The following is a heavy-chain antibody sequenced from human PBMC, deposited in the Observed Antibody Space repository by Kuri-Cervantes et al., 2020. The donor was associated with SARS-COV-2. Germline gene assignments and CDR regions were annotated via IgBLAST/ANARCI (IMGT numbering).Heavy chain of an antibody. J-gene: IGHJ3*02. V-gene: IGHV3-30-3*01. D-gene: IGHD1-1*01. CDR3: ARDAPLEIHVPHDAFDI. CDR2: ISYDGSNK. CDR1: GFTFSSYA. Sequence: GGSLRLSCAASGFTFSSYAMHWVRQAPGKGLEWVAVISYDGSNKYYADSVKGRFTISRDNSKNTLYLQMNNLRAKDTAVYYCARDAPLEIHVPHDAFDIWGQGTMVTVSS.